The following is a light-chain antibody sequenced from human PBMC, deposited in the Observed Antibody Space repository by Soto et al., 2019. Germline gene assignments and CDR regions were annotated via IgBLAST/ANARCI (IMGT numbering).Light chain of an antibody. CDR2: GAS. Sequence: DIVLTQSPGTLPSPAGVRAAVSGRTSQSVTSTYLAWYQQKPGQAPRLLIYGASSRATGIPDRFSGSGSGTDFTLTISRLEPEDSAVYYCQQYGSSPWTFGQGTKVDIK. CDR3: QQYGSSPWT. J-gene: IGKJ1*01. V-gene: IGKV3-20*01. CDR1: QSVTSTY.